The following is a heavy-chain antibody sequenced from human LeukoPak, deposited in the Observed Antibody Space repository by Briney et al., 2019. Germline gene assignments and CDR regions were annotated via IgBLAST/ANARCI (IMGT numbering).Heavy chain of an antibody. CDR2: INPNSGGT. CDR1: GYTFTGYY. V-gene: IGHV1-2*06. CDR3: ARGYCSGGSCYFAGDRNWFDP. D-gene: IGHD2-15*01. Sequence: GASVKVSCKASGYTFTGYYMHWLRQAPGQGLEWMGRINPNSGGTNYAQKFQGRVTMSRDTSISTAYMELSRLRSDDKAVYYCARGYCSGGSCYFAGDRNWFDPWGQGTLVTVSS. J-gene: IGHJ5*02.